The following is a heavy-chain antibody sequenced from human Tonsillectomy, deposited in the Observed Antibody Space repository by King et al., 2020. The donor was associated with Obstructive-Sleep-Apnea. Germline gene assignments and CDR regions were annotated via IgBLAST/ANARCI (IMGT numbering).Heavy chain of an antibody. CDR3: ARGSGQWLFDC. CDR2: IYHSGST. J-gene: IGHJ4*02. V-gene: IGHV4-30-2*01. D-gene: IGHD6-19*01. Sequence: LQLQESGSGLVKPSQTLSLTCAVSGDSISSGSYSWNWIRQPPGKGLEWIGYIYHSGSTHYNPSLKSRVTISLDTSKNQFSLKLTSVTAADTAVYYCARGSGQWLFDCWGQGTLVTVSS. CDR1: GDSISSGSYS.